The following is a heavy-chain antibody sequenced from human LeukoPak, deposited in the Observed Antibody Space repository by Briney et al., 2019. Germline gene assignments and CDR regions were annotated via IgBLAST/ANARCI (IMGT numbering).Heavy chain of an antibody. CDR2: IYTSGST. CDR1: GGSISSYY. CDR3: GGGGEATLRY. V-gene: IGHV4-4*07. Sequence: SETLSLTCTVSGGSISSYYWSWIRQPAGKGLEWIGRIYTSGSTNYNPSLKIRVTMSVDTSKNQFSLKLSSVTAADPAVYCCGGGGEATLRYWGQGTLVTVSS. J-gene: IGHJ4*02. D-gene: IGHD1-26*01.